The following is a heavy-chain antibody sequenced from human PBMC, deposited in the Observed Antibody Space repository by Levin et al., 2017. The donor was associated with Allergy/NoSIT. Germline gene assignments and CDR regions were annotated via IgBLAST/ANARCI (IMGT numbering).Heavy chain of an antibody. CDR3: ARDLIGSSGSYVFDY. CDR2: ISYDGSNK. J-gene: IGHJ4*02. CDR1: GFTFSSYA. D-gene: IGHD1-26*01. Sequence: GGSLRLSCAASGFTFSSYAMHWVRQAPGKGLEWVAVISYDGSNKYYADSVKGRFTISRDNSKNTLYLQMNSLRAEDTAVYYCARDLIGSSGSYVFDYWGQGTLVTVSS. V-gene: IGHV3-30*04.